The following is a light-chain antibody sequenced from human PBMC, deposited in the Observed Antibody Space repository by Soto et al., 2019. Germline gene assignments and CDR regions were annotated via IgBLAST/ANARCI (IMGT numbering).Light chain of an antibody. J-gene: IGKJ1*01. CDR2: GAS. CDR1: QTVSNN. V-gene: IGKV3-15*01. CDR3: QQYYNWPRT. Sequence: ETVMTQSPATLSVSPGESATLSCRAGQTVSNNLAWYQQKPGQAPRLLIYGASSRATGIPATFSGNASEKQFTLTISSLQSEDFAVYYCQQYYNWPRTFGQGTKVDI.